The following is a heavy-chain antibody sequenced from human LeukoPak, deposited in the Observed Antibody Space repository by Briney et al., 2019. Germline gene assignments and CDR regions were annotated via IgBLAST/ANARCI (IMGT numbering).Heavy chain of an antibody. CDR2: IYYSGST. V-gene: IGHV4-59*08. CDR1: GGSISSYY. J-gene: IGHJ6*03. Sequence: SETLSLTCTVSGGSISSYYWSWIRQPPGKGLEWIGYIYYSGSTNYNPSLKSRATISVDTSKNQFSLNLSSVTATDTAVYYCARGQNDCYMDVWGKGTTVTVSS. D-gene: IGHD2/OR15-2a*01. CDR3: ARGQNDCYMDV.